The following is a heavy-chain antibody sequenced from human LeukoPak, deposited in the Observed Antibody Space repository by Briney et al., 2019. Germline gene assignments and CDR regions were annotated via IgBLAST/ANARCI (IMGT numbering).Heavy chain of an antibody. J-gene: IGHJ2*01. D-gene: IGHD5-12*01. CDR2: INPDSGGT. CDR3: ARGGGYWYFDL. CDR1: GYTFTNYG. V-gene: IGHV1-2*02. Sequence: ASVKVSCKASGYTFTNYGFTWVRQAPGQGLEWMGWINPDSGGTNYAQKFQGRVTMTRDTSLNTAYMELRRLRSDDTAVYFCARGGGYWYFDLWGRGTLVTVSS.